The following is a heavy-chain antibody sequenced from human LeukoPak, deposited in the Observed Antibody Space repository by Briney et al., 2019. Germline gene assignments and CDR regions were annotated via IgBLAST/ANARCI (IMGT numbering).Heavy chain of an antibody. V-gene: IGHV3-23*01. D-gene: IGHD5-24*01. Sequence: PGGSLRLSCAASGFTFSSYAMSWVRQAPGKGLEWVSAISGSGGSTYYADSVKGRFTISRVNSKNTLYLQMNSLRAEDAAVYYCAKYPGDGYNNFDYWGQGTLVTVSS. CDR3: AKYPGDGYNNFDY. CDR2: ISGSGGST. CDR1: GFTFSSYA. J-gene: IGHJ4*02.